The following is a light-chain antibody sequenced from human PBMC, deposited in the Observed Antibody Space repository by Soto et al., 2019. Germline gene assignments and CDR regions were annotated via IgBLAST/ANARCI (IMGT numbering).Light chain of an antibody. CDR1: QSLVHSDGNTY. Sequence: DIVMTQTPLSSPVTLGQPASISCRSSQSLVHSDGNTYLSWLQQRPGQPPRLLIYKMSNRFSGVPDRFSGSVAGTDFTLKISRVEAEDVGVYYCMQATQLRTFGQGTKVEIK. J-gene: IGKJ1*01. V-gene: IGKV2-24*01. CDR3: MQATQLRT. CDR2: KMS.